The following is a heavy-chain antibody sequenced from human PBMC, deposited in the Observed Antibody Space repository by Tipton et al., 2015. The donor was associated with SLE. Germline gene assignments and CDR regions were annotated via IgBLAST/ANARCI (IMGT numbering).Heavy chain of an antibody. J-gene: IGHJ3*02. CDR1: GGSISSGGYY. Sequence: TLSLTCTVSGGSISSGGYYWSWIRQHPGKGLEWIGYIYYSGSTYYNPSLKSRVTISVDTSENQFSLKLSSVTAADTAVYYCARDWGDIVVVPAAMGAFDIWGQGTMVTVSS. CDR3: ARDWGDIVVVPAAMGAFDI. CDR2: IYYSGST. D-gene: IGHD2-2*01. V-gene: IGHV4-31*03.